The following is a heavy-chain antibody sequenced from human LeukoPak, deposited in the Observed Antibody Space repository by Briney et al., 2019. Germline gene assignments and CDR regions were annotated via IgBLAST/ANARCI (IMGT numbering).Heavy chain of an antibody. CDR2: INTSGNT. V-gene: IGHV4-4*07. D-gene: IGHD2-2*01. J-gene: IGHJ5*02. Sequence: SETLSLTCTVPGDSINTYYWNWIRQPAGKGLEWIGRINTSGNTNYNPSLKSRVTISVDTSKNQFSLKLSSVTAADTAVYYCARARNLGYCSSTSCRNWFDPWGQGTLVTVSS. CDR1: GDSINTYY. CDR3: ARARNLGYCSSTSCRNWFDP.